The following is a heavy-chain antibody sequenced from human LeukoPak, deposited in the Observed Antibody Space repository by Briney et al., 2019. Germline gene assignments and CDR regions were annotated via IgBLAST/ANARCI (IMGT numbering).Heavy chain of an antibody. V-gene: IGHV3-48*01. CDR2: ISSSSSTI. CDR3: AVVFLEWLLSGPLFDY. CDR1: GFTFSSYS. D-gene: IGHD3-3*01. Sequence: PGGSLRLSCAASGFTFSSYSMNWVRQAPGKGLEWVSYISSSSSTIYYADSVKGRFTISRDNAKNSLYLQMNSLRAEDTAVYYCAVVFLEWLLSGPLFDYWGQGTLVTVSS. J-gene: IGHJ4*02.